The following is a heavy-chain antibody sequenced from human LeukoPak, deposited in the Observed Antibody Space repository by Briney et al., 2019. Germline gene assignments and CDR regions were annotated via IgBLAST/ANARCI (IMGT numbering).Heavy chain of an antibody. Sequence: PGGSLRLSCAASGFMFTNYWMSWVRQAPGKGLEWVANIKQDGNEKYYVDSVKGRFTISRDNAKHSLYLQMNSLRAEDTAVYYCARVNYDSWSGPYLDYWGQGTLVTVSS. D-gene: IGHD3-3*01. CDR3: ARVNYDSWSGPYLDY. V-gene: IGHV3-7*01. J-gene: IGHJ4*02. CDR1: GFMFTNYW. CDR2: IKQDGNEK.